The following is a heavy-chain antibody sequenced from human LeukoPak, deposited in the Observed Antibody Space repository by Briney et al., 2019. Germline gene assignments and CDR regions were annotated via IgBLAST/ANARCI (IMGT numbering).Heavy chain of an antibody. CDR1: GYSFTSYW. Sequence: GESLKISCKGSGYSFTSYWIGWVRQMPGKGLEWMGIIYPGDSDTRYSPSFQGQVTISADKSISTAYLQWSSLKASDTAMYYCARYSAYFDWNAFDIWGQGQWSPSLQ. J-gene: IGHJ3*02. CDR3: ARYSAYFDWNAFDI. CDR2: IYPGDSDT. D-gene: IGHD3-9*01. V-gene: IGHV5-51*01.